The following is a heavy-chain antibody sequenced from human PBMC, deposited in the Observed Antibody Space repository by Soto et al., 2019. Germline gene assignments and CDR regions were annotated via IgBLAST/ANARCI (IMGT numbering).Heavy chain of an antibody. J-gene: IGHJ6*02. D-gene: IGHD6-25*01. V-gene: IGHV4-34*01. CDR3: ARGRGYVYGSNFYGLDV. CDR1: RGSFSCFY. Sequence: WETLSLTCGVYRGSFSCFYWSWVRQTPGGGLEWIGEINHSGTTNYNPSFQNRVTISVDKSTNNFSLKMTSVTAADAAVYYCARGRGYVYGSNFYGLDVWGQGTTVTVSS. CDR2: INHSGTT.